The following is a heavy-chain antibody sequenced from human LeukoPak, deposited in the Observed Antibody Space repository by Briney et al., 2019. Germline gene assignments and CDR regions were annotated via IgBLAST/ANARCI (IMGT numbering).Heavy chain of an antibody. CDR1: GGSISSYY. V-gene: IGHV4-34*01. J-gene: IGHJ5*02. CDR2: INHSGST. CDR3: ARGGGIVVVPAARQRRWFDP. Sequence: SETLSLTCTVSGGSISSYYWSWIRQPPGKGLEWIGEINHSGSTNYNPSLKSRVTISVDTSKNQFSLKLSSVTAADTAVYYCARGGGIVVVPAARQRRWFDPWGQGTLVTVSS. D-gene: IGHD2-2*01.